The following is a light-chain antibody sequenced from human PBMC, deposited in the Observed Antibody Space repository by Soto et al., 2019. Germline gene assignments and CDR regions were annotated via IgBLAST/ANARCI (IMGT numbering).Light chain of an antibody. Sequence: DIPMAQSPSTLSGSLGGRVTVPCLASQAISSWVAWYQQKPGKAPKLLIYRASTLKSGVPSRFSGSGSGTEFTLTISSLQPADSATYLCQQYNSYSEAFGLGTKVDIK. J-gene: IGKJ1*01. CDR2: RAS. CDR3: QQYNSYSEA. CDR1: QAISSW. V-gene: IGKV1-5*03.